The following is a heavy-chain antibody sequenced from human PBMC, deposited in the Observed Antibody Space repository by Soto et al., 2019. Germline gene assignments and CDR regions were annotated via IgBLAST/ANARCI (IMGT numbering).Heavy chain of an antibody. V-gene: IGHV6-1*01. CDR1: GDSVSSNSAA. CDR2: TYYRSKWYN. D-gene: IGHD6-13*01. CDR3: ARDEPPFSWQQLETGWFDS. Sequence: SQTLSLTCAISGDSVSSNSAAWNWIRQSPSRGLEWLGRTYYRSKWYNDYAVSVKSRITINPNTSKNQFSLQLNSVTPEHTAVYYCARDEPPFSWQQLETGWFDSWGQGTLVTVSS. J-gene: IGHJ5*01.